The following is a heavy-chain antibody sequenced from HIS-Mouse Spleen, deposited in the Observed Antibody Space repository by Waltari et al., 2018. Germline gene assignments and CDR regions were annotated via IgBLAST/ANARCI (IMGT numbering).Heavy chain of an antibody. CDR2: IYYSGRT. CDR1: GGSISSSSYY. V-gene: IGHV4-39*07. D-gene: IGHD6-13*01. Sequence: QLQLQESGPGLVKPSETLSLTCTVSGGSISSSSYYWGWIRQPPGKGLVWIGSIYYSGRTYDTPSLQSRVTISVETSKNQFSLKLSSVTAADTAVYYCAREIPYSSSWYDWYFDLWGRGTLVTVSS. CDR3: AREIPYSSSWYDWYFDL. J-gene: IGHJ2*01.